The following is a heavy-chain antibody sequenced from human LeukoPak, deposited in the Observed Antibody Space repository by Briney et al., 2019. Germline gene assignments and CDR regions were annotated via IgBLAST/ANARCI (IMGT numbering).Heavy chain of an antibody. V-gene: IGHV1-18*01. J-gene: IGHJ6*03. CDR3: ARGTDFWTGYNFYYYMDV. CDR2: ISANNGNT. D-gene: IGHD3/OR15-3a*01. CDR1: GYTFSGYG. Sequence: GASVNVSCKASGYTFSGYGISWVRQAPGQGLEWMGWISANNGNTNYAQKFQDRVTLTTDTSTSTAYMELRSLRYDDTAVYYCARGTDFWTGYNFYYYMDVWGKGTTVTVSS.